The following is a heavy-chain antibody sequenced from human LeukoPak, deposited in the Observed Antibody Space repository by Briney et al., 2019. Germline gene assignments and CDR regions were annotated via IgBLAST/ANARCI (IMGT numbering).Heavy chain of an antibody. CDR1: GGSFSGYY. V-gene: IGHV4-34*01. CDR2: INHSGST. D-gene: IGHD3-9*01. CDR3: ARVGRYSDWLFDY. Sequence: SETLSLTCAVSGGSFSGYYWSWIRQPPGKGLEWIGEINHSGSTNYNPSLKSRVTISVDTSKNQFSLKLSSVTAADTAVYYCARVGRYSDWLFDYWGQGTLVTVSS. J-gene: IGHJ4*02.